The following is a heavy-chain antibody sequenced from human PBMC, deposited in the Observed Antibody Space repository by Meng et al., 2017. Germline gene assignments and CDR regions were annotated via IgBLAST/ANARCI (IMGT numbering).Heavy chain of an antibody. CDR3: ARDLRYDSSGYYY. CDR2: IIPIFGTA. CDR1: GYTFTGYY. J-gene: IGHJ4*02. Sequence: QARLWQSGAEGKKLGASVKVSCRASGYTFTGYYMHWVRQAPGQGLEWMGGIIPIFGTANYAQKFQGRVTITRDTSASTAYMELSNLRSEDTAVYYCARDLRYDSSGYYYWGQGTLVTVSS. D-gene: IGHD3-22*01. V-gene: IGHV1-69*05.